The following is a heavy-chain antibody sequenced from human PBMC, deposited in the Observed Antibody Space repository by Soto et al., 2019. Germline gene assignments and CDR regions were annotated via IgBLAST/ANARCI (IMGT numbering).Heavy chain of an antibody. Sequence: SVKVSCKDSGGTFSTYSMFWVRQAPRQGLEWMGRIIPMLGIANYAQKFQGRVTITRDTSASTAYMELSSLRSEDTAVYYCARDLGGWPDYWGQGTLVTVSS. J-gene: IGHJ4*02. D-gene: IGHD2-15*01. CDR1: GGTFSTYS. CDR2: IIPMLGIA. V-gene: IGHV1-69*04. CDR3: ARDLGGWPDY.